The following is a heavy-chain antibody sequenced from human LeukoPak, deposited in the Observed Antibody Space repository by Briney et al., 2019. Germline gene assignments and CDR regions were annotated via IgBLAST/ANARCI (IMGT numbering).Heavy chain of an antibody. D-gene: IGHD3-10*01. CDR1: GCTSTNYT. J-gene: IGHJ4*02. Sequence: GGTLTLSCAASGCTSTNYTKHWVRKPQGQGLELVSTVSVCGDSTNYADSVKSRFPISGDNSKNPLFLQVNSLRAGDTAVYYCAASRMLRGIIITPTFVSSGQGALVTVSS. CDR3: AASRMLRGIIITPTFVS. CDR2: VSVCGDST. V-gene: IGHV3-23*01.